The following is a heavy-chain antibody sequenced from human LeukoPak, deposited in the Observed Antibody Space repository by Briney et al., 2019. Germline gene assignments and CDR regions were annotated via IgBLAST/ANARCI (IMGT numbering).Heavy chain of an antibody. CDR1: GFTFNAFG. J-gene: IGHJ4*02. CDR3: ARALTTLTYEGY. D-gene: IGHD1-1*01. CDR2: ISGSNSYI. Sequence: GGSLRLSCAASGFTFNAFGMNWVRQAPGKGLEWVSSISGSNSYIFYADSVKGRFTVSRDNAKDSLYLQMNSLRAEDTAVYYCARALTTLTYEGYWGQGTLVTVSS. V-gene: IGHV3-21*01.